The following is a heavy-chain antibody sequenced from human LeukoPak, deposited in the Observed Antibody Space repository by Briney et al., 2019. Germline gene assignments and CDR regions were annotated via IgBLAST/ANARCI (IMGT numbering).Heavy chain of an antibody. J-gene: IGHJ4*02. V-gene: IGHV5-51*01. CDR1: GYPFTTYW. D-gene: IGHD6-19*01. CDR3: ARLAVAGLDY. CDR2: IYPGDSDT. Sequence: GEPLKISCKGSGYPFTTYWIGWVRQVPGKGLEWMGIIYPGDSDTRYRPSFQGQVTISADKSISTAYLQWNSLKASDTAVYYCARLAVAGLDYWGQGTLVTVSS.